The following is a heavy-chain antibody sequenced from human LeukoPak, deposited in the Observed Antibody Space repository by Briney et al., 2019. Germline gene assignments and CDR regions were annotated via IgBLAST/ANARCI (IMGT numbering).Heavy chain of an antibody. Sequence: PGGSLRLSCAASGFTFTNYDMNWVRQAPGKGLEWVSSISSGSTYIYYADSVKGRFTISRDNAKNSLYLQLNSLRAEDTAVYYCARGGHSGYDAFDIWGQGTMVTVSS. V-gene: IGHV3-21*01. D-gene: IGHD5-12*01. J-gene: IGHJ3*02. CDR2: ISSGSTYI. CDR1: GFTFTNYD. CDR3: ARGGHSGYDAFDI.